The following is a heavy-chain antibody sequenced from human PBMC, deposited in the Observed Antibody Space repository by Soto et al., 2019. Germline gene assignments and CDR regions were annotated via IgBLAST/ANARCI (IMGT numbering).Heavy chain of an antibody. CDR2: IYYSGST. Sequence: PSETLSLTCTVSGGSISSSSYYWGWIRQPPGKGLEWIGSIYYSGSTYYNPSLKSRVTISVDTSKNQFSLKLSSVTAADTAVYYCARLIFGVVINYYYYMDVWGKGTTVTVSS. CDR3: ARLIFGVVINYYYYMDV. V-gene: IGHV4-39*01. D-gene: IGHD3-3*02. CDR1: GGSISSSSYY. J-gene: IGHJ6*03.